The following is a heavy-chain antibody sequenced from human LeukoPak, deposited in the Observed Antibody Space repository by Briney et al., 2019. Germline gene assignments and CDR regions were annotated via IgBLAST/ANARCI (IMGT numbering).Heavy chain of an antibody. J-gene: IGHJ4*02. Sequence: GASVKVSCKASGYTFTRYAIHWVRQAPGQRLEWMGWINAGNRDTKYSQKFQGRVTITRDTSASTAYMELSSLRSEDTAVYYCARTIVGTTTESYWGQGTLVTVSS. CDR2: INAGNRDT. CDR3: ARTIVGTTTESY. V-gene: IGHV1-3*01. CDR1: GYTFTRYA. D-gene: IGHD1-26*01.